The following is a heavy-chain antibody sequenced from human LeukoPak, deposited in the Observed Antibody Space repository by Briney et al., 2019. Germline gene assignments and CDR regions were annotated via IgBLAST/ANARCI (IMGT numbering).Heavy chain of an antibody. J-gene: IGHJ4*02. Sequence: SETLSLTCTVSGGSISSGDYYWSWIRQPPGKGLEWIGYIYYSGRTYYNPSPKSRLAISLDTSKNQFSLNLTSVTAADTAVYYCARDVRRRGASNYFDCWGQGTLVTVSS. CDR2: IYYSGRT. CDR1: GGSISSGDYY. D-gene: IGHD2-2*01. CDR3: ARDVRRRGASNYFDC. V-gene: IGHV4-30-4*01.